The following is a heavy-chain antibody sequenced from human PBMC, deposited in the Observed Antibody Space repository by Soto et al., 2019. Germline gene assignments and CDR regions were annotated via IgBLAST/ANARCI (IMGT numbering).Heavy chain of an antibody. Sequence: ASVKVSCKASGYTFTSYGISWVRQAPGQGLEWMGWISAYNGNTNYAQKLQGRVTMTTDTSTSTAYMELRSLRSDDTAVYYCARVSANLEWLLRSINWFDPWGQGTLVTVSS. CDR1: GYTFTSYG. V-gene: IGHV1-18*04. J-gene: IGHJ5*02. D-gene: IGHD3-3*01. CDR2: ISAYNGNT. CDR3: ARVSANLEWLLRSINWFDP.